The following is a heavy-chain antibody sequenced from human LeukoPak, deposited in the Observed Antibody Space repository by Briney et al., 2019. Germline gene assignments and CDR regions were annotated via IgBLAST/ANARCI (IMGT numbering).Heavy chain of an antibody. CDR3: ARGVGKTGIDY. D-gene: IGHD1-26*01. CDR1: GYSISTGYY. V-gene: IGHV4-38-2*02. J-gene: IGHJ4*02. CDR2: FYHGGST. Sequence: SETLSLTCTVSGYSISTGYYWDWIRQPPGKGLEWIGTFYHGGSTYYNPSLKSRVTISVDTSKNQFSLNLTSVTAADTAVYYCARGVGKTGIDYWGQGTLVTVSS.